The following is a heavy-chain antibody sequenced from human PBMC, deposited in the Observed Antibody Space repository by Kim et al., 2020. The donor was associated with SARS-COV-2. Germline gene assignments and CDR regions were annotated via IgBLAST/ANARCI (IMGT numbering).Heavy chain of an antibody. CDR3: ARDRWELLQTLDY. V-gene: IGHV3-30*04. CDR1: GFTFSSYA. Sequence: GGSLRLSCAASGFTFSSYAMHWVRQAPGKGLEWVAVISYDGSNKYYADSVKGRFTISRDNSKNTLYLQMNSLRAEDTAVYYCARDRWELLQTLDYWGQGTLVTVSS. J-gene: IGHJ4*02. CDR2: ISYDGSNK. D-gene: IGHD1-26*01.